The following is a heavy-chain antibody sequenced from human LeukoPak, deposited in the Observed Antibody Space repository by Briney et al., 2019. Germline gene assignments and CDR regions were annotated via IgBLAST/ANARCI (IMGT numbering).Heavy chain of an antibody. V-gene: IGHV4-59*08. D-gene: IGHD4-17*01. J-gene: IGHJ3*02. CDR3: ARQGAITVTPHDAFDI. CDR1: GGSISSYY. Sequence: PSETLSLTCTVSGGSISSYYWSWIRQPPGKGLEWIGYIYYSGSTNYNPSLKSRVTISVDTSKNQFSLKLSSVTAADTAVYYCARQGAITVTPHDAFDIWGQGTMVTVSS. CDR2: IYYSGST.